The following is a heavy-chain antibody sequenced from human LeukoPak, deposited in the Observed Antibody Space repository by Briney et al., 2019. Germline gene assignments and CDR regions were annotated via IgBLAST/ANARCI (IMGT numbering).Heavy chain of an antibody. CDR2: IVVGRGNT. D-gene: IGHD3-10*01. CDR1: GFTFTSSA. CDR3: AARYGSGYGY. V-gene: IGHV1-58*02. J-gene: IGHJ4*02. Sequence: SSVNVSCKASGFTFTSSAMQGVRQARGQRVEWIGLIVVGRGNTNYEQKFHERVTITRHMSTSTAHMELSSLRSEDTAVYYCAARYGSGYGYWGQGTLVTVSS.